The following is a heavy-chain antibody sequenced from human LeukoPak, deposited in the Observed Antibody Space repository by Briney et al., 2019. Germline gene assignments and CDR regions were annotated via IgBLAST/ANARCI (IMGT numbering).Heavy chain of an antibody. Sequence: TGGSLRLSCAASGFTFSSYSMNWVRQAPGKGLEWVSYISSGSSTIYYADSVKGRFAVSRDNAKNSLYLQMNSLRAEDTAVYYCASVPHRFLEWLEDYWGQGTLVIVSS. D-gene: IGHD3-3*01. J-gene: IGHJ4*02. CDR3: ASVPHRFLEWLEDY. CDR2: ISSGSSTI. CDR1: GFTFSSYS. V-gene: IGHV3-48*01.